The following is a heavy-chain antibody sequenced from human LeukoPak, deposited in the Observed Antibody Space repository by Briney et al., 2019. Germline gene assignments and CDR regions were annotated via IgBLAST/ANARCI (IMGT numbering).Heavy chain of an antibody. J-gene: IGHJ4*02. Sequence: GGSLRLFCAASGFTFSSYWMSWVRQAPGKGLEWVANIKQDGSEKYYVDSVKGRFTISRDNAKNSLYLQMNSLRAEDTAVYYCARDDTGYSNDYWGQGTLVTVSS. CDR3: ARDDTGYSNDY. CDR1: GFTFSSYW. D-gene: IGHD6-13*01. CDR2: IKQDGSEK. V-gene: IGHV3-7*01.